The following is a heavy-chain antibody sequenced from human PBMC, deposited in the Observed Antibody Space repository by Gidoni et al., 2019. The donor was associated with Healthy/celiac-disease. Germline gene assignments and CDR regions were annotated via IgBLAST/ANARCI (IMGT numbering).Heavy chain of an antibody. Sequence: QLQLQESGSGLVKPSQTLSLTCAVSGGPISSGGYSWRWIRQPPGKGLEWIGYIYHSGSTYYNPSLKSRVTISVDRSKNQFSLKLSSVTAADTAVYYCARGVYVDTAMVSLVGLGYFDLWGRGTLVTVSS. CDR2: IYHSGST. CDR3: ARGVYVDTAMVSLVGLGYFDL. V-gene: IGHV4-30-2*01. CDR1: GGPISSGGYS. J-gene: IGHJ2*01. D-gene: IGHD5-18*01.